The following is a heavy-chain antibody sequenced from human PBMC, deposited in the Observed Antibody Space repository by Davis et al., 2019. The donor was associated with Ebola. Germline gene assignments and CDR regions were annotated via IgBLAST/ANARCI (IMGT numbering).Heavy chain of an antibody. CDR3: ARGGYYDSSGYSHDPFDI. V-gene: IGHV3-21*01. J-gene: IGHJ3*02. Sequence: GGSLRLSCVASGFTFSSYTMNWVRQAPGKGLGWVASIISSSYYIYYADSLKGRFTVSRDDAKNSLSLQINSLRDEDTAVYHCARGGYYDSSGYSHDPFDIWGQGTLVTVSS. D-gene: IGHD3-22*01. CDR2: IISSSYYI. CDR1: GFTFSSYT.